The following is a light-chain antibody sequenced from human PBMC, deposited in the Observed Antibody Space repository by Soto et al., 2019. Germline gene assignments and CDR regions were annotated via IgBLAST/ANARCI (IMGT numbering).Light chain of an antibody. V-gene: IGLV2-14*01. CDR1: SGDVGGYNY. Sequence: QCVLTQPVSLSGALGGAITSSCTGTSGDVGGYNYVSWYQQHPGKAPKLMIYEVSNRPSGVSNRFSGSKSGNTASLTISGLQAEDEADYYCSSYTSSSTSYVFGTGTKVTVL. J-gene: IGLJ1*01. CDR2: EVS. CDR3: SSYTSSSTSYV.